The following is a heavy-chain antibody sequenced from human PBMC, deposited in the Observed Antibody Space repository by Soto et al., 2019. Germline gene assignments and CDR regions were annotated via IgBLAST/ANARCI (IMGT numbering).Heavy chain of an antibody. J-gene: IGHJ5*02. Sequence: GSLRLSCAASGFTFSSYSMSWVRQAPGKGLEWVANIKQDGSEKYYVDSVKGRFTISRDNAKNSLYLQMNSMRAEDTAVYYCARDIRDYDFWSGYNNWFDPWGQGTLVTVSS. V-gene: IGHV3-7*01. D-gene: IGHD3-3*01. CDR1: GFTFSSYS. CDR2: IKQDGSEK. CDR3: ARDIRDYDFWSGYNNWFDP.